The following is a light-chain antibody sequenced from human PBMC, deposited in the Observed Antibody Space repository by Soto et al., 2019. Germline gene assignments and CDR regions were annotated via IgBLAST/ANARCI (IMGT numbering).Light chain of an antibody. V-gene: IGKV1-5*01. CDR1: QSINNL. J-gene: IGKJ4*01. Sequence: DVQMTQSPSTLSASVGDRVTITCRASQSINNLLAWYQQKPGKAPKFLIYDVSTLATGVPSRFNGSGSGTEFTLTISCLEPEDFATYYCQQYGSLPRTFGRGTRVEIK. CDR2: DVS. CDR3: QQYGSLPRT.